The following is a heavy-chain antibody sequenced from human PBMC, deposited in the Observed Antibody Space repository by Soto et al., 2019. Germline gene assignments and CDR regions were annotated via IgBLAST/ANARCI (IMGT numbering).Heavy chain of an antibody. Sequence: DVQLVESGGGLVKPGGSLRLSCAASGFSFSSHNMNWVRQAPGRGLEWVSSISSTSSYIHHAASVKGRVTISRDNAKSSLYLQLDGLRVDDTAVYYCVRDGRLQLQGEFFDHWGQGILVTVSS. CDR1: GFSFSSHN. J-gene: IGHJ5*02. V-gene: IGHV3-21*06. CDR3: VRDGRLQLQGEFFDH. D-gene: IGHD2-21*02. CDR2: ISSTSSYI.